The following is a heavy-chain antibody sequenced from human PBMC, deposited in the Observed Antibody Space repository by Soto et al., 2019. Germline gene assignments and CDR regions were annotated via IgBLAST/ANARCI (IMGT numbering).Heavy chain of an antibody. J-gene: IGHJ6*03. CDR3: ARQWFERDYYYYYMDV. Sequence: SETLSLTCTVSGGSISSSSYYWGWIRQPPGKGLEWIGSIYYSGSTYYNPSLKSRVTISVDTSKNQFSLKLSSVTAADTAVYYCARQWFERDYYYYYMDVWGKGTTVTVSS. CDR2: IYYSGST. CDR1: GGSISSSSYY. D-gene: IGHD3-10*01. V-gene: IGHV4-39*01.